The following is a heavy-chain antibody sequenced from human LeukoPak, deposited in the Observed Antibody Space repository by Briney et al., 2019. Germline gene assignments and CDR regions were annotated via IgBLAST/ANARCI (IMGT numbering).Heavy chain of an antibody. V-gene: IGHV3-23*01. CDR2: LSATGDIT. D-gene: IGHD6-13*01. J-gene: IGHJ4*02. Sequence: GGSLRLSCAGSGFIFKNYVMTWVRQAPGKGLDWVSSLSATGDITYYADSVKGRFTVSRDNSNGTVFLQMNSLRAEDTAVYYCAKDSHPLSSSSWLFESWGQGTLVTVSS. CDR1: GFIFKNYV. CDR3: AKDSHPLSSSSWLFES.